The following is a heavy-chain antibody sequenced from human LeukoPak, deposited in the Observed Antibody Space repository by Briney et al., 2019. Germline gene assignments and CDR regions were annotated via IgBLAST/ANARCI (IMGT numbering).Heavy chain of an antibody. Sequence: GGSLRLSCAASGFTFSSCSMSWVRQAPGKGLEWVSAISGGGTSTYYADSVKGRLSISRDNSKNTLYLQMNSLRAEDTAVYYCAKDPRPGFWTVVDVWGQGTTVTVSS. CDR1: GFTFSSCS. J-gene: IGHJ6*02. V-gene: IGHV3-23*01. CDR2: ISGGGTST. D-gene: IGHD3-3*01. CDR3: AKDPRPGFWTVVDV.